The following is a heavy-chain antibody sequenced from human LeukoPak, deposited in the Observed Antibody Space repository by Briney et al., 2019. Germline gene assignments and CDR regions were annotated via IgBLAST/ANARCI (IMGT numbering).Heavy chain of an antibody. CDR1: GGPVSSGSYY. CDR3: ARDLWTMARGTSPLGY. CDR2: IYHSGST. V-gene: IGHV4-61*01. D-gene: IGHD3-10*01. J-gene: IGHJ4*02. Sequence: KSSETLSLTCTVSGGPVSSGSYYWSWIRQPPGKGLEWIGYIYHSGSTNYNPSLNSRVTMSIDMSKNQFSLKLSSVTAADTAIYYCARDLWTMARGTSPLGYWGQGTLVTVSS.